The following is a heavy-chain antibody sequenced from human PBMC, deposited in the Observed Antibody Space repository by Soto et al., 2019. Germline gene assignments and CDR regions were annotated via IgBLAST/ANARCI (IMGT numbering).Heavy chain of an antibody. CDR1: GGSISSSSYY. CDR2: IYYSGST. V-gene: IGHV4-39*01. Sequence: SETLSLTCTVSGGSISSSSYYWGWIRQPPGKGLEWIGSIYYSGSTYYNPSLKSRVTISVDTSKNQFSLKLSSVTAADTAVYYCSRVRAVAGTGAVMSRYWFDPWGQGTLVTVSS. D-gene: IGHD6-19*01. J-gene: IGHJ5*02. CDR3: SRVRAVAGTGAVMSRYWFDP.